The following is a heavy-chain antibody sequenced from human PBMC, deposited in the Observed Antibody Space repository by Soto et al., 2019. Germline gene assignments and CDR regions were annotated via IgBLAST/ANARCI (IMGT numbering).Heavy chain of an antibody. J-gene: IGHJ5*02. CDR2: ISAYNGNT. D-gene: IGHD4-17*01. CDR1: GYTFTSYG. V-gene: IGHV1-18*01. Sequence: ASVKVSCKASGYTFTSYGISWVRQAPGQGLEWMGWISAYNGNTNYAQKLQGRVTMTTDTSTSTAYMELSSLRSEDTAVYYCAADSDYGDYVFRFDPWGQGTLVTVS. CDR3: AADSDYGDYVFRFDP.